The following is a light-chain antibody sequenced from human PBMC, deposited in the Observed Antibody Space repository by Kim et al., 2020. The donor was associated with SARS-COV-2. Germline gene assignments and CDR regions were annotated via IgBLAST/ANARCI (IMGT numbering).Light chain of an antibody. CDR1: KLGDKY. CDR3: QARDSSTVV. V-gene: IGLV3-1*01. Sequence: SYELTQPPSVSVSPGQTGSITCSGDKLGDKYTFWYQQKTGQSPVLVIYQDTKRSSGIPERFSASNSGNTATLTISGTQAMDEADYDCQARDSSTVVFG. J-gene: IGLJ1*01. CDR2: QDT.